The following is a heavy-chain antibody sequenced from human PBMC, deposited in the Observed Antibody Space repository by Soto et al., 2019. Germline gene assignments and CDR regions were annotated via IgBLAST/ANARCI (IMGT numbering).Heavy chain of an antibody. CDR1: GFTFSNAW. J-gene: IGHJ6*02. CDR2: IKSKTDGGTT. D-gene: IGHD3-10*01. V-gene: IGHV3-15*07. CDR3: TTESGYYYGSGSYYYYYGMDV. Sequence: GGSLRLSCAASGFTFSNAWMNWVRQAPWKGLEWVGRIKSKTDGGTTDYAAPVKGRFTISRDDSKNTLYLQMNSLKTEDTAVYYCTTESGYYYGSGSYYYYYGMDVWGQGTTVTVSS.